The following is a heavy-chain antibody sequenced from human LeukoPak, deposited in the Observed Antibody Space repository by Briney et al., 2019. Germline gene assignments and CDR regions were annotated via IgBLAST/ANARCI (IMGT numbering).Heavy chain of an antibody. CDR2: INPNSDGT. J-gene: IGHJ5*02. Sequence: GASVKVSCKASGYTFTGYYMHWVRQAPGQGLEWMGWINPNSDGTNYAQKFQGRVTMTRDMSISTAYMELSRLRSDDTAVYYCARASSSWYDSFWFDPWGQGTLVTVSS. CDR1: GYTFTGYY. D-gene: IGHD6-13*01. CDR3: ARASSSWYDSFWFDP. V-gene: IGHV1-2*02.